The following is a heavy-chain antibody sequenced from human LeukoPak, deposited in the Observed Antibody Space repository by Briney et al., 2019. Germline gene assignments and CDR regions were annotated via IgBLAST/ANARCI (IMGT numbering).Heavy chain of an antibody. J-gene: IGHJ4*02. CDR2: ISYDGSNK. CDR3: ANDKPAKYSSSWYYFDY. CDR1: GFTFSSYG. V-gene: IGHV3-30*18. Sequence: PGGSLRLSCAASGFTFSSYGMHWVRQAPGEGLEWVAVISYDGSNKYYADSVKGRFTISRDNSKNTLYLQMNSLRAEDTAVYYCANDKPAKYSSSWYYFDYWGQGTLVTVSS. D-gene: IGHD6-13*01.